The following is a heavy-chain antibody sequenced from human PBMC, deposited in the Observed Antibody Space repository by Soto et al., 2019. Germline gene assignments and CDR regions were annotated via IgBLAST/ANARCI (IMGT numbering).Heavy chain of an antibody. CDR3: ARGPYWGGDCSMENGMDF. CDR1: GYTFTGYY. V-gene: IGHV1-2*02. CDR2: INPNSGGT. Sequence: GASVKVSCKASGYTFTGYYMHWVRQAPGQGLEWMGWINPNSGGTNYAQKFQGRVTMTRDTAISTAYMELSRRRSDDTAGYYCARGPYWGGDCSMENGMDFWGQGTTVTVSS. D-gene: IGHD2-21*02. J-gene: IGHJ6*02.